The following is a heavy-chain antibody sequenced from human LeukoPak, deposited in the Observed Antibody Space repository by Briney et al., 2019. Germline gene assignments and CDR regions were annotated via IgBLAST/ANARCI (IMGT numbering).Heavy chain of an antibody. CDR1: GFTFSSHW. D-gene: IGHD6-19*01. CDR2: INGAGNST. J-gene: IGHJ1*01. V-gene: IGHV3-74*01. Sequence: PGGSLRLSCAASGFTFSSHWMHWVRQAPGKGLVWVSRINGAGNSTSYADSVKGRFTVSRDNAKNTLNLQMNSLRAEDTAVYYCARDLFFSDAGYSSGWRAEYFHHWGQGTLVTVSS. CDR3: ARDLFFSDAGYSSGWRAEYFHH.